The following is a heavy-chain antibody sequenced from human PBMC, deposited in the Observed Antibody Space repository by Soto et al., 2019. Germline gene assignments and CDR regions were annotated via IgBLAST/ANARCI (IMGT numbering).Heavy chain of an antibody. CDR1: GFTFSIYS. V-gene: IGHV3-21*05. D-gene: IGHD3-9*01. J-gene: IGHJ4*02. CDR2: IMPGSSHI. CDR3: ASGRGYDILTGYYPYFDY. Sequence: GGSLRLSCAASGFTFSIYSMNWVRQAPGKGLEWVSYIMPGSSHIFYADSVKGRFTISRDNAKKSLYLQMNSLTAEDTALYYCASGRGYDILTGYYPYFDYWGQGTLVTVSS.